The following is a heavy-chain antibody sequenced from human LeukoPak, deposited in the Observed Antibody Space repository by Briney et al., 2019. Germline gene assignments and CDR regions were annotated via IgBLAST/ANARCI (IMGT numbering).Heavy chain of an antibody. CDR3: AGRYDSSGYWEDY. J-gene: IGHJ4*02. V-gene: IGHV4-39*01. CDR1: GDSISSSSYS. CDR2: IYYSGST. D-gene: IGHD3-22*01. Sequence: SETLSLTCTVSGDSISSSSYSWGWIRQPPGKGLEWIGSIYYSGSTYYNPSLKSRVTISVDTSKNQFSLKLSSVTAADTAVYYCAGRYDSSGYWEDYWGQGTLVTVSS.